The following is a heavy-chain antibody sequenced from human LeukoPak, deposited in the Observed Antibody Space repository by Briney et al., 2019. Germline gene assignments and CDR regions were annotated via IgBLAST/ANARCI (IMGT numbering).Heavy chain of an antibody. CDR2: ISYDGSNK. V-gene: IGHV3-30*01. CDR1: GFTFSSYA. CDR3: ARENAPLRIVGATPAFDI. J-gene: IGHJ3*02. D-gene: IGHD1-26*01. Sequence: GRSLRLSCAASGFTFSSYAMHWVRQAPGKGPEWVAVISYDGSNKYYADSVKGRFTISRDNSKNTLYLQMNSQRAEDTAVYYCARENAPLRIVGATPAFDIWGQGTMVTVSS.